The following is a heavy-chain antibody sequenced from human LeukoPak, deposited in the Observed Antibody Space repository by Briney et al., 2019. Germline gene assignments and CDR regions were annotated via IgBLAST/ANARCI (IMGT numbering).Heavy chain of an antibody. J-gene: IGHJ4*02. CDR1: GYTFTGYY. Sequence: GASVKVSCKASGYTFTGYYMHWVRQAPGQGLEWMGWINPNSGGTNYAQKFQGRVTMTRDTSIRTAYMELSRLRSDDTAVYYCARDPPPRGYSYGYDYWGQGTLVAVSS. CDR3: ARDPPPRGYSYGYDY. CDR2: INPNSGGT. D-gene: IGHD5-18*01. V-gene: IGHV1-2*02.